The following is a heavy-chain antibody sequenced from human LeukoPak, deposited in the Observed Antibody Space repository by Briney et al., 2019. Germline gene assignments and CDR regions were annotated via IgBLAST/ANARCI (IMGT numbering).Heavy chain of an antibody. D-gene: IGHD3-10*01. CDR1: GYSISSGYS. CDR3: ARLVRRIFRGVSPGFVWFDP. Sequence: PSETLSLTCTVSGYSISSGYSWGWIRQPPGKGLGWIGSIYHSGSTYYNPSLKSRVTISVDTAKNQFSLKLSSVTAADTAVYYCARLVRRIFRGVSPGFVWFDPWGQGTLVTVSS. CDR2: IYHSGST. V-gene: IGHV4-38-2*02. J-gene: IGHJ5*02.